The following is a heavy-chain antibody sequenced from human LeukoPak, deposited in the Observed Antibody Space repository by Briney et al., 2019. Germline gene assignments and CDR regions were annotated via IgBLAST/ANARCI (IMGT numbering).Heavy chain of an antibody. D-gene: IGHD3-9*01. J-gene: IGHJ3*02. V-gene: IGHV4-61*02. CDR3: ARDRLTGYPHDAFDI. Sequence: SQTLSLTCTVSGGSISSGSYYWSWIRRPAGKGLEWIGRIYTSGSTNYNPSLKSRVTISVDTSKNQFSLKLSSVTAADTAVYYCARDRLTGYPHDAFDIWGQGTMVTVSS. CDR1: GGSISSGSYY. CDR2: IYTSGST.